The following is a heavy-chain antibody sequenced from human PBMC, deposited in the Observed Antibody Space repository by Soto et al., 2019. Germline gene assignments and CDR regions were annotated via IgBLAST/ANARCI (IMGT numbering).Heavy chain of an antibody. CDR3: ARAEAWQLLPVGWDY. D-gene: IGHD1-26*01. CDR1: GGSISNYY. J-gene: IGHJ4*02. CDR2: IYNSGNT. V-gene: IGHV4-59*01. Sequence: QVQLQESGPGLVKPSETLSLPCTVSGGSISNYYWSWIRKPPGKGLEGIGYIYNSGNTYYNPSLKSRVTISVDTSKNQISLRLSSVTDADTAVYYGARAEAWQLLPVGWDYLGQGTQVTVSS.